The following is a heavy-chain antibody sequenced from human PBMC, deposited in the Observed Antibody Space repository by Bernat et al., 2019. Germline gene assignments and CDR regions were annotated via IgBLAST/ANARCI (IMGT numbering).Heavy chain of an antibody. CDR3: ARVPNPHSSGYYY. CDR2: ISSSSSYT. J-gene: IGHJ4*02. Sequence: QVQLVESGGGLVKPGGSLRLSCAASGFTFSDYYMSWIRQAPGKGLEWVSYISSSSSYTNYADSVKGRFTISRDNAKNSLYLQMNSLRAEDTAVYYCARVPNPHSSGYYYWGQGTLVTVSS. CDR1: GFTFSDYY. V-gene: IGHV3-11*05. D-gene: IGHD3-22*01.